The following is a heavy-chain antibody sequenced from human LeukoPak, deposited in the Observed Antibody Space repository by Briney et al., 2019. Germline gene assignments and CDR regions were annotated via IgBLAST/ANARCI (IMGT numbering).Heavy chain of an antibody. V-gene: IGHV4-30-2*01. CDR1: GGSINSGSYS. CDR2: IYHSGST. D-gene: IGHD6-13*01. Sequence: TSSETLSLTCAVSGGSINSGSYSWSWIRQPPGKGLECIGYIYHSGSTYYNSSLKSRVTISVDTSNNHFSLKLSSVTAPDTAVYYCASTYRSSPYYFDYWGQGTLVTVSS. CDR3: ASTYRSSPYYFDY. J-gene: IGHJ4*02.